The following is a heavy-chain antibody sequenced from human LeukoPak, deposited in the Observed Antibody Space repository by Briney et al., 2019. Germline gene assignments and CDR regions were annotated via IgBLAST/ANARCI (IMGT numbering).Heavy chain of an antibody. CDR2: IYYSGST. CDR1: GGSISSSSYY. D-gene: IGHD2-2*01. V-gene: IGHV4-39*01. J-gene: IGHJ4*02. Sequence: SETLSLICTVSGGSISSSSYYWGWIRQPPGKGLEWIGSIYYSGSTYYNPSLKSRVTISVDTSKNQFSLKLSSVTAADTAVYYCARNPLRYCSSTSCPIDYWGQGTLVTVSS. CDR3: ARNPLRYCSSTSCPIDY.